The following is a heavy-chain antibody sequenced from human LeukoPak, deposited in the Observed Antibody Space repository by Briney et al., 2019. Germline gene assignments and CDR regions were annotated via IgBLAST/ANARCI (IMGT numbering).Heavy chain of an antibody. J-gene: IGHJ4*02. D-gene: IGHD6-13*01. Sequence: GGSLRLSCAASGFTFRSYAMSWVRQAPGKGLEWASAISGSGGSTYYADSVKGRFTISRDNSKNTLYLQMNSLRAEDTAVYYCAKDERGLIAAASFDYWGQGTLVTVSS. CDR3: AKDERGLIAAASFDY. V-gene: IGHV3-23*01. CDR2: ISGSGGST. CDR1: GFTFRSYA.